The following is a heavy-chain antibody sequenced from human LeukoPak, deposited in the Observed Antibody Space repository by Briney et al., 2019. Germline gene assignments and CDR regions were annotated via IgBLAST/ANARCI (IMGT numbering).Heavy chain of an antibody. D-gene: IGHD4-17*01. Sequence: GGSLRLSCAASGFTFSIYAMTWVRQAPGKGLEWVSVISGGGGSTYYGDSVKGRFTISRDNSKNTLFLQMNTLRVEDTAIYYCVRGDTVTTRPNFDYWGQGTLVTVSS. CDR2: ISGGGGST. V-gene: IGHV3-23*01. J-gene: IGHJ4*02. CDR3: VRGDTVTTRPNFDY. CDR1: GFTFSIYA.